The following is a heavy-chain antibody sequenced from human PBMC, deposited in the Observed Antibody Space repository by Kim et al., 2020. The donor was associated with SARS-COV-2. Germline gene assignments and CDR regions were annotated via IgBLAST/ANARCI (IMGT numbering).Heavy chain of an antibody. V-gene: IGHV3-23*01. D-gene: IGHD1-26*01. J-gene: IGHJ4*02. CDR1: GFTFSTNA. Sequence: GGSLRLSCAASGFTFSTNAMSWVRQAPGKGLEWLSVISDSGGWTNYADPVKGRFTISRDNSKNAVYLEMNSVRVEDTAVYYCAKGGWVDYLGQGTLVTVS. CDR2: ISDSGGWT. CDR3: AKGGWVDY.